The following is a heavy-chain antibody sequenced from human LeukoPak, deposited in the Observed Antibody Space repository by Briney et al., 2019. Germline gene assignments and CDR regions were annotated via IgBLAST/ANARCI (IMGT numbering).Heavy chain of an antibody. V-gene: IGHV4-59*01. D-gene: IGHD1-7*01. CDR3: ASSPRRTATTNFDY. CDR2: IYYSGST. CDR1: GGSISSYY. Sequence: PSETMSLTCTVSGGSISSYYCSWIRQPPGKGLEWIGYIYYSGSTNYNPSLKSRVTISVDTSKNQFSLKLSSVTAADTAVYYCASSPRRTATTNFDYWGQGTLVTVSS. J-gene: IGHJ4*02.